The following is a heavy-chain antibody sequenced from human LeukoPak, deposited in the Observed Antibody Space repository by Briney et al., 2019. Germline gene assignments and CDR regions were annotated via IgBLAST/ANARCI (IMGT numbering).Heavy chain of an antibody. CDR1: GFTVSSNY. J-gene: IGHJ5*02. V-gene: IGHV3-66*01. Sequence: GGPLRLSCAASGFTVSSNYMSWVRQAPGKGLEWVSVIYSGGSTYYADSVKGRFTISRDNSKNTLYLQMNSLRAEDTAVYYCARDLGGGSYYRWFDPWGQGTLVTVSS. CDR2: IYSGGST. CDR3: ARDLGGGSYYRWFDP. D-gene: IGHD1-26*01.